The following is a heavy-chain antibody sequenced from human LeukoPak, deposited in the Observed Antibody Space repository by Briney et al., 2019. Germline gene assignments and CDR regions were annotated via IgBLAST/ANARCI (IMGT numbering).Heavy chain of an antibody. J-gene: IGHJ5*02. D-gene: IGHD3-10*01. Sequence: GESLKISCKGSGYSFTSYWIGWVRQMPGKGLEWMGIIYPGDSDTRYSPSFQGQVTISADKSISTAYLQWSSLKASDTAMYYCARRVSVRGVTNWFDPWGQGTLVTVSS. V-gene: IGHV5-51*01. CDR1: GYSFTSYW. CDR3: ARRVSVRGVTNWFDP. CDR2: IYPGDSDT.